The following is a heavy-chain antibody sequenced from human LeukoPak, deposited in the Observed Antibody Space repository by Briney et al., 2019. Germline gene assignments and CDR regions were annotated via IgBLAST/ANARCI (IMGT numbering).Heavy chain of an antibody. Sequence: ASVKVSCKASGYTFTSYYMHWVRQAPGQGLEWMGIINPSGGNTTYAQKFQGRVTMTRDTSTSTVYMELSSLRSEDTAVYYCARGHIAMDLFDYWGQGTLVTVSS. CDR3: ARGHIAMDLFDY. CDR2: INPSGGNT. D-gene: IGHD5-18*01. J-gene: IGHJ4*02. V-gene: IGHV1-46*01. CDR1: GYTFTSYY.